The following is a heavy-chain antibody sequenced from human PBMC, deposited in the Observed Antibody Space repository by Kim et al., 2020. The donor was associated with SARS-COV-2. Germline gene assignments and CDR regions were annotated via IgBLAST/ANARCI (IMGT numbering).Heavy chain of an antibody. CDR2: IDPSDSYT. D-gene: IGHD1-7*01. V-gene: IGHV5-10-1*01. CDR1: GYSFTNYW. CDR3: GRHWYNWNYGIDY. Sequence: GESLKISCKSSGYSFTNYWITWVRQMPGKGLEWMGKIDPSDSYTNYSPSFQGHVTISVDKSISTAYLQWSSLKTSDTAMYYCGRHWYNWNYGIDYWGQGTLVTVSS. J-gene: IGHJ4*02.